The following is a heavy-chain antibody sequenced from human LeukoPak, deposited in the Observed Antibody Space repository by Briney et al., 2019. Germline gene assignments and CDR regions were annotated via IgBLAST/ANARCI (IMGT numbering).Heavy chain of an antibody. CDR3: TRDPHALDF. V-gene: IGHV3-48*01. CDR2: IRRDGSRI. J-gene: IGHJ4*02. Sequence: GGSLTLSCSASGFTFSTYAMNWVRQAPGKGLEWISYIRRDGSRIYYADSVEGRFTISRDNAKNSLYLQMDSLRVEDTAVYYCTRDPHALDFWGQGTLVTVSS. D-gene: IGHD2/OR15-2a*01. CDR1: GFTFSTYA.